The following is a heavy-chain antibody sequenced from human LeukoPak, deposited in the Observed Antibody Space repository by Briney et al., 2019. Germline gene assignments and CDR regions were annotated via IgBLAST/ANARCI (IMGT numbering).Heavy chain of an antibody. Sequence: ETLSLTCTVSGGSISSYYWSWIRQPPGKGLEWIGYIHYSGSTNYNPSLKSRVTISVDTSKNQFSLKLSSVTAADTAVYYCARGGSGYRFDSWGQGTLVTASS. CDR3: ARGGSGYRFDS. CDR2: IHYSGST. V-gene: IGHV4-59*01. D-gene: IGHD3-22*01. J-gene: IGHJ4*02. CDR1: GGSISSYY.